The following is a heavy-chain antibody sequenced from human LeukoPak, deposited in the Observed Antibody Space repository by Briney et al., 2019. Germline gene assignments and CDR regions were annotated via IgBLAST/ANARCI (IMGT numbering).Heavy chain of an antibody. J-gene: IGHJ6*02. V-gene: IGHV3-23*01. CDR3: AKIPVTSSSGYYYYGMDV. D-gene: IGHD2-21*02. CDR2: IKWSGGST. CDR1: FNLYSLF. Sequence: GSLRPLLSGPGFNLYSLFIRLVRQASGEGPEVGPAIKWSGGSTYYADSVKGRFTISRDNSKSTLYLHMNSLRAEDTAVYYCAKIPVTSSSGYYYYGMDVWGQGTTVTVSS.